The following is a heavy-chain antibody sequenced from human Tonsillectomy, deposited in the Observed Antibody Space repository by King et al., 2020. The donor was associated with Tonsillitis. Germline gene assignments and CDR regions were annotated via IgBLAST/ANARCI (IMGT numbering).Heavy chain of an antibody. CDR2: IYYSGST. CDR3: ARQSGHIVVVTAIIPAFDI. V-gene: IGHV4-39*07. Sequence: QLQESGPGLVKPSETLSLTCTVSGGSISSSSYYWGWIRQPPGKGLEWIGSIYYSGSTYYNPSPKSRVTISVDTSKNQFSLKLSSVTAADTAVYYCARQSGHIVVVTAIIPAFDIWGQGTMVTVSS. D-gene: IGHD2-21*02. J-gene: IGHJ3*02. CDR1: GGSISSSSYY.